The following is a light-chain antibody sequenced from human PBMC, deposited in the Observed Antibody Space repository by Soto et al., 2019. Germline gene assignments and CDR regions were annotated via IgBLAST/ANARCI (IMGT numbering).Light chain of an antibody. CDR2: AAS. CDR3: LQDYNYPYI. J-gene: IGKJ2*01. CDR1: QDIGSD. V-gene: IGKV1-6*01. Sequence: ALQMTQSPSSLSASVGDRVTISCRAGQDIGSDLGWYQQKPGKAPKLLISAASSLQSGVPSRFSGSGSGTDFALTISSLEPEDFAMYYCLQDYNYPYIFGQGTKVELK.